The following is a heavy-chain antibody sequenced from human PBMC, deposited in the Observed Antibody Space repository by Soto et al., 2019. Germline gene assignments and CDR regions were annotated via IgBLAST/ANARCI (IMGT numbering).Heavy chain of an antibody. CDR1: GYGFTRHY. V-gene: IGHV1-46*03. J-gene: IGHJ4*02. CDR2: IFPGGVNI. Sequence: ASVKVSCKAIGYGFTRHYIHWVRQAPGQGLEWMGTIFPGGVNIAYAQKFQGRVTMTKDTSTSTVYMELNSLTSEDTAVYYCARESGSSGWYHLDYWGQGTLVTVSS. CDR3: ARESGSSGWYHLDY. D-gene: IGHD6-19*01.